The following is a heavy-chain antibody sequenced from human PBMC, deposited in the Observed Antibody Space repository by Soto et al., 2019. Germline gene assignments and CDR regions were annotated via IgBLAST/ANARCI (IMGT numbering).Heavy chain of an antibody. J-gene: IGHJ4*02. CDR2: INWNSDTI. V-gene: IGHV3-9*01. D-gene: IGHD1-26*01. Sequence: EVHLVESGGGVVQPGRSLRLSCVTSGFPFDDYGMHWVRQPPGKGLEWVSGINWNSDTIAYADSVRGRFTVSRDNAKNSLYLQMSSLRADDTAFYYCAKARSIGRSHYFDYWGQGILVTVSS. CDR3: AKARSIGRSHYFDY. CDR1: GFPFDDYG.